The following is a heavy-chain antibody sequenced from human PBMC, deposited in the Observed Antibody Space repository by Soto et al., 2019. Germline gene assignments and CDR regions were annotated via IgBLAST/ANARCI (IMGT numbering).Heavy chain of an antibody. CDR3: ATLDCSGGSCYPGRYMDF. V-gene: IGHV1-24*01. D-gene: IGHD2-15*01. CDR1: GYTLTELS. J-gene: IGHJ6*03. CDR2: FDPEDGET. Sequence: ASVNVSCKVSGYTLTELSMHWVRQAPGKGLEWMGGFDPEDGETIYAQKFQGRVTMTEDTSTDTAYVELSSLRSEDTAVYYCATLDCSGGSCYPGRYMDFWGKGTTVTVAS.